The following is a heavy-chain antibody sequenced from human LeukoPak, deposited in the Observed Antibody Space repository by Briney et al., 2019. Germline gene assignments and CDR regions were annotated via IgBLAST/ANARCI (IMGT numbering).Heavy chain of an antibody. V-gene: IGHV3-7*01. Sequence: GGSLRLSCAASGFTFSSYWMSWVRRAPGKGLEWVANIKQDGSEKHYVDSVKGRFTISRDNAKNSLYLQMNSLRAEDTAVYYCARGGSGTDTPYYFDYWGQGTLVTVSS. J-gene: IGHJ4*02. CDR3: ARGGSGTDTPYYFDY. CDR2: IKQDGSEK. D-gene: IGHD3-10*01. CDR1: GFTFSSYW.